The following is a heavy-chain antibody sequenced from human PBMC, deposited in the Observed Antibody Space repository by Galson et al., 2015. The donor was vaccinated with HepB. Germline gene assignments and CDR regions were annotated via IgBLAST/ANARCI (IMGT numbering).Heavy chain of an antibody. CDR2: ISTNSGNT. CDR3: ARDVMYRFDQ. J-gene: IGHJ4*02. V-gene: IGHV1-18*04. CDR1: GYTFTSNG. Sequence: SVKVSCKASGYTFTSNGISWVRLAPGQGLEWMVWISTNSGNTDYAQKLQGRVTMTTDTSATTAYMEVRSLRSDDTAVYYCARDVMYRFDQWGQGTLVTVSS. D-gene: IGHD2-8*02.